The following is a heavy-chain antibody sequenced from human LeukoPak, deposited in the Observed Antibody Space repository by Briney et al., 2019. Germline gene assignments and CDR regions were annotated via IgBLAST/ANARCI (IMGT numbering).Heavy chain of an antibody. CDR2: INHSGST. CDR1: GGSFSGYY. D-gene: IGHD5-18*01. Sequence: SETLSLTCAVYGGSFSGYYWSWIRQPPGKGLEWIGEINHSGSTNYNPSLKSRVTISVDTSKNQFSLKLSSVTAADTAVYYCARGGYSYGLDYWGQGTLVTVSS. CDR3: ARGGYSYGLDY. J-gene: IGHJ4*02. V-gene: IGHV4-34*01.